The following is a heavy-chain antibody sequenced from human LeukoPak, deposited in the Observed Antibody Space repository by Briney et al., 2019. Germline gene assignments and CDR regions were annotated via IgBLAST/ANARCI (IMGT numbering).Heavy chain of an antibody. CDR1: GGSISSSSYY. CDR2: IYYSGST. CDR3: ARTVDCSGGSCLDY. V-gene: IGHV4-39*01. D-gene: IGHD2-15*01. Sequence: PSETLSLTCTVSGGSISSSSYYWGWIRQPPGKGLEWIGSIYYSGSTYYNPSLKSRVTISVDTSKNQFSLKLSSVTAADTAVYYCARTVDCSGGSCLDYWGQGTLVTVSS. J-gene: IGHJ4*02.